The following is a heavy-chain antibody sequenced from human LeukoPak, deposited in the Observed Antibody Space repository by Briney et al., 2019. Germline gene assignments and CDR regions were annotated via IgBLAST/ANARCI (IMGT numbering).Heavy chain of an antibody. Sequence: SETLSLTCAVYGGSFSGYYWSWIRRPPGKGLEWIGEINHSGSTNYNPSLKSRVTISVDTSKNQFSLKLNSVTAADTAVYYCARAPADDYVWGSYRSCFDYWGQGTLVTVSS. CDR2: INHSGST. CDR3: ARAPADDYVWGSYRSCFDY. V-gene: IGHV4-34*01. J-gene: IGHJ4*02. CDR1: GGSFSGYY. D-gene: IGHD3-16*02.